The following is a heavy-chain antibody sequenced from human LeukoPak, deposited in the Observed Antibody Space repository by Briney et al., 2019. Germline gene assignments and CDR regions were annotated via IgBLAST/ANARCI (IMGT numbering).Heavy chain of an antibody. CDR1: GSSISSGGYY. Sequence: SETLSLTRTVSGSSISSGGYYWGWIRQPPGKGLGWVGSIHYSGSTYYNPSLKSRVTISVDTSKNQFSLKLSSVTAADTAVYYCASPGGGPTDYWGQGTLVTVSS. D-gene: IGHD3-16*01. CDR2: IHYSGST. J-gene: IGHJ4*02. CDR3: ASPGGGPTDY. V-gene: IGHV4-39*01.